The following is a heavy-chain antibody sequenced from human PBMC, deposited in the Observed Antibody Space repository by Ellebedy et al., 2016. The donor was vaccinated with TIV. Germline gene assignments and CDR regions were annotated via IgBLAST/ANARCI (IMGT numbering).Heavy chain of an antibody. V-gene: IGHV3-9*01. J-gene: IGHJ5*02. CDR1: GFTFDDYA. D-gene: IGHD6-13*01. CDR2: ISWNGGDI. Sequence: GGSLRLXCAASGFTFDDYAMHWVRQGPGKGLEWVSGISWNGGDIGYADSVKGRFTISRDNAKNALYLQMSSLRVEDTALYYCATGSPSSSWYGRQPGGSWGQGTLVTVSS. CDR3: ATGSPSSSWYGRQPGGS.